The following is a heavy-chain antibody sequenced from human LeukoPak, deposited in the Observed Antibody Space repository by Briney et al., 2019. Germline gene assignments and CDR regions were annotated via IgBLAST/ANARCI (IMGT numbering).Heavy chain of an antibody. CDR1: GYTFTGYY. D-gene: IGHD5-24*01. CDR2: INPGGDNT. J-gene: IGHJ3*02. V-gene: IGHV1-46*01. CDR3: ARIRDGYNDAYDI. Sequence: ASVKVSCKASGYTFTGYYMHWVRQAPGQGLEWMGLINPGGDNTNYAQNFQGRVTMTRDTSTSTVYMELSSLRSEDTAIYYCARIRDGYNDAYDIWGQGTVVTVPS.